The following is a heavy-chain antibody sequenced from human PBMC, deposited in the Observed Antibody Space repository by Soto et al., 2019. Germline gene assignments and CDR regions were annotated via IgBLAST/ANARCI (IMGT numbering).Heavy chain of an antibody. J-gene: IGHJ4*02. D-gene: IGHD6-19*01. CDR1: GLTVSSNY. V-gene: IGHV3-53*02. CDR2: IYSSGTT. Sequence: EVHLVETGGGLIQRGGSLRLSCAASGLTVSSNYMSWVRQAPGKGLEWVSVIYSSGTTYYADSVKGRFTISRDNSKSTLYLQMNSLRVDDTAVYYCARGIAVAGFYFDYWGQGTLVTVSS. CDR3: ARGIAVAGFYFDY.